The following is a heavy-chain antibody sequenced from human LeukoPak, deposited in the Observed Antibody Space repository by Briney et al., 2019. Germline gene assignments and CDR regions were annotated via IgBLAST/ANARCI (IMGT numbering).Heavy chain of an antibody. CDR1: GFTFSSYW. J-gene: IGHJ4*02. Sequence: GGSLRLSCEASGFTFSSYWMHWVRQAPGKGLVWVSRINKDGIITSYADSVKGRFTISRDNAKNTLYLQMHSLRVEDTAVYYCAKDLGKDGYKNLFDYWGQGTLVTVSS. V-gene: IGHV3-74*01. CDR2: INKDGIIT. D-gene: IGHD5-24*01. CDR3: AKDLGKDGYKNLFDY.